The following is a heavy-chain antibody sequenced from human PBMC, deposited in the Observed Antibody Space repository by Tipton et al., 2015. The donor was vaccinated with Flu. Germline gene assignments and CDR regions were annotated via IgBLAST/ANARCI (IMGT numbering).Heavy chain of an antibody. CDR3: ARRDYSNYVSEPKNWFDT. V-gene: IGHV4-4*09. Sequence: LRLSCTVSGGFVSSYYWNWIRQPPGKGLEWIGYIYNNQYTKYNPSLKSRVTLSVDTSNNQFSLKLSSVTAADTAVYYCARRDYSNYVSEPKNWFDTWGQGTLVTVSS. D-gene: IGHD4-11*01. CDR2: IYNNQYT. J-gene: IGHJ5*02. CDR1: GGFVSSYY.